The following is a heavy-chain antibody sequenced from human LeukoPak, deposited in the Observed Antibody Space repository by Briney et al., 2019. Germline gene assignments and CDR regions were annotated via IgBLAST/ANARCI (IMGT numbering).Heavy chain of an antibody. CDR1: GFTFSSYS. CDR3: ARDQDCSSSSCCIWDYYYGMDV. V-gene: IGHV3-21*01. D-gene: IGHD2-2*01. CDR2: ISSSSSYI. J-gene: IGHJ6*02. Sequence: PGGSLRLSCAASGFTFSSYSMNWVRQAPGKGLEWVSSISSSSSYIYYADSVKGRFTISRDNAKNSLYLQMNSLRVEETAVYYCARDQDCSSSSCCIWDYYYGMDVWGQGTTVTVSS.